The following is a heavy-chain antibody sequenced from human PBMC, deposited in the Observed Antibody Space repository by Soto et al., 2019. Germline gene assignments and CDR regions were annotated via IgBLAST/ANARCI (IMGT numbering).Heavy chain of an antibody. CDR2: ISAYNGNT. J-gene: IGHJ4*02. D-gene: IGHD6-19*01. Sequence: ASVKVSCKASGYTFTSYGISWVRQAPGHGLEWMGWISAYNGNTNYAQKLQGRVTMTTDTSTSTAYMELRSLRSDDTAVYYCATQPYGWSQYQSDYWGQGTLVTVSS. CDR3: ATQPYGWSQYQSDY. V-gene: IGHV1-18*01. CDR1: GYTFTSYG.